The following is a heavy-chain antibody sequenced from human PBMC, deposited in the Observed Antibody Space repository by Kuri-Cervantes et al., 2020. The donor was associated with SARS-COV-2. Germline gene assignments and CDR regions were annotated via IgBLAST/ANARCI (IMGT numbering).Heavy chain of an antibody. CDR3: SKDLEFGYIDY. D-gene: IGHD5-12*01. CDR1: GFTFSSYR. J-gene: IGHJ4*02. CDR2: INSDGSSP. V-gene: IGHV3-74*01. Sequence: GESPKISRAAFGFTFSSYRLHWVRQAPGKGLGGVSRINSDGSSPSYADSVKGRFTISRDNAKNTVYLQMNSLRAEDTAVYYCSKDLEFGYIDYWGQGTLVTVSS.